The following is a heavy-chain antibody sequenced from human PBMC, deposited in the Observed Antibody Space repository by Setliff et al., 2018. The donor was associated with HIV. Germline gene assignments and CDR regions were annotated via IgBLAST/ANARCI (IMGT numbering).Heavy chain of an antibody. D-gene: IGHD5-12*01. V-gene: IGHV4-39*07. CDR2: FYYSGNT. CDR3: ARLVWTGYGSRASDI. J-gene: IGHJ3*02. Sequence: SETLSLTCSVSGGSISSSNYYGGWIRQPPGKGLEWIGSFYYSGNTYYSPSLKSRVTISIDTSKTQFSLKLTSVTTADTAVYYCARLVWTGYGSRASDIWGQGTVVTVSS. CDR1: GGSISSSNYY.